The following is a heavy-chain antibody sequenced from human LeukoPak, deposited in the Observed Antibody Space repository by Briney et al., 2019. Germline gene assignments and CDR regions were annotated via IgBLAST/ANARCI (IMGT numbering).Heavy chain of an antibody. V-gene: IGHV3-7*01. D-gene: IGHD6-13*01. CDR2: IKRDGSAK. CDR3: ARDPRSSWYRAIDY. CDR1: GFTFSQYS. J-gene: IGHJ4*02. Sequence: GGSLRLSCAASGFTFSQYSMSWVRQAPGKGLEWVANIKRDGSAKYYVDSVKGRFTISRDDSKNSLYLQMDSLRAEDTAVYYCARDPRSSWYRAIDYWGQGSLVTVSS.